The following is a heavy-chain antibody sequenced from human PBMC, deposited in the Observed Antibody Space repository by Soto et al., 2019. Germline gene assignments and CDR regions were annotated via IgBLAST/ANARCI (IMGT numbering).Heavy chain of an antibody. D-gene: IGHD6-13*01. CDR1: GFTFRSYG. Sequence: GGSLRLSCVASGFTFRSYGMSWVRQAPGEGLEWVSSVTGNGASTYYADSVKGRFTISRDNSKNTLYLQMSSLRAEDTALYYCAKLQSTAGTDYWGQGTLVTVSS. J-gene: IGHJ4*02. CDR3: AKLQSTAGTDY. CDR2: VTGNGAST. V-gene: IGHV3-23*01.